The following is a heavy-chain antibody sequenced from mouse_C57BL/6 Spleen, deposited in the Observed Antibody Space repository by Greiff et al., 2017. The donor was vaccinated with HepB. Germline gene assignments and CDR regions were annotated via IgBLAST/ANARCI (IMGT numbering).Heavy chain of an antibody. J-gene: IGHJ4*01. CDR1: GFSLTSYG. D-gene: IGHD2-2*01. CDR3: ARGTTMVTTRYYAMDY. CDR2: IWSGGST. Sequence: VQLQQSGPGLVQPSQSLSITCTVSGFSLTSYGVHWVRQSPGKGLEWLGVIWSGGSTDYNAAFISRLSISKDNSKIQVFFKMNSLQADDTASYYCARGTTMVTTRYYAMDYWGQGTSVTVSS. V-gene: IGHV2-2*01.